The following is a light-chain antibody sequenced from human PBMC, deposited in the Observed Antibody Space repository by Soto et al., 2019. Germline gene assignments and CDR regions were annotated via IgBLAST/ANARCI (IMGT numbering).Light chain of an antibody. CDR1: SSDIGYYDY. CDR3: SSHSSRSAYYL. V-gene: IGLV2-14*01. J-gene: IGLJ1*01. CDR2: EVN. Sequence: QSVLTQPASVSGSPGQSITISCTGTSSDIGYYDYVSWYQHHSGKAPKLIIYEVNNRPSGVSNRFSGSKSVNTASLTISGLQAEDEADYYCSSHSSRSAYYLFGTGTKVTV.